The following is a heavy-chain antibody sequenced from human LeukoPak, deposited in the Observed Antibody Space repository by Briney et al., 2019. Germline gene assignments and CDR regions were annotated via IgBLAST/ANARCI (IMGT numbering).Heavy chain of an antibody. CDR3: ARDNNWYFDY. CDR1: GFSFSSYG. CDR2: IWYDGSNE. Sequence: GGSLRLSCAASGFSFSSYGMHWVRQAPGKGLEWVAVIWYDGSNEYYADSVKGRFTISRDNSKTTVYLQMNSLRAEDTAVYYCARDNNWYFDYWGQGTLVTVSS. J-gene: IGHJ4*02. V-gene: IGHV3-33*01. D-gene: IGHD1-1*01.